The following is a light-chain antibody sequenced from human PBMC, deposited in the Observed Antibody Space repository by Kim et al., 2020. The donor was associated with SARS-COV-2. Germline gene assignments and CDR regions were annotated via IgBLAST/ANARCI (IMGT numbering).Light chain of an antibody. CDR2: QDS. J-gene: IGLJ2*01. CDR3: QAWDSSTVV. Sequence: SVSPGQTASFSCSGDKLGDKDASWYQQKPGQSPVLVIYQDSMRPSGIPERFSGSNSGNTATLTISGTQAMDEADYYCQAWDSSTVVFGGGTQLTVL. V-gene: IGLV3-1*01. CDR1: KLGDKD.